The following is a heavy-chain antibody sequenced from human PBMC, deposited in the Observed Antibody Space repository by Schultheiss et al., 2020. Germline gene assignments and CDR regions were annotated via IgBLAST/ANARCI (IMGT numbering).Heavy chain of an antibody. CDR1: GFTFSSCA. CDR2: FSGSAGGT. J-gene: IGHJ4*02. CDR3: ARDFGPA. V-gene: IGHV3-23*01. Sequence: GGSLRLSCAASGFTFSSCAMTWVRQAPGKGLEWVSAFSGSAGGTYYADSVKGRFTISRDNSKNSLYLQMNSLRAEDTAVYYCARDFGPAWGQGTLVTVSS. D-gene: IGHD3-10*01.